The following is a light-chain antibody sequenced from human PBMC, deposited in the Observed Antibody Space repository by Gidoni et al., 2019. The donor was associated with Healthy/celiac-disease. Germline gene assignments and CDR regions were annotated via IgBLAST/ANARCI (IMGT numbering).Light chain of an antibody. CDR3: QQSYSTLLT. V-gene: IGKV1-39*01. CDR1: QSISSY. CDR2: AAP. J-gene: IGKJ4*01. Sequence: DIQMTQSPSSLSASVGDRVTITCRASQSISSYLNWYQQKPGKAPKLLIYAAPSLQSGVPSRFSGSGSGTDFTLTISSLQPEDFATYYCQQSYSTLLTFGGXTKVEIK.